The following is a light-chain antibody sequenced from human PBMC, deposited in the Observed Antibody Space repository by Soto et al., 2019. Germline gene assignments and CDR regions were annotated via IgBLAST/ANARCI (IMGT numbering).Light chain of an antibody. CDR3: QQYNVYWT. Sequence: DIQMTQSPSTLSASVGDRVTITCRASQSINIWLAWYQQKPGRAPNLLIYKASTLESGVPSRFSGGGSGTEFTLTISGLQPDDFAAYYCQQYNVYWTFGQGTKVESK. V-gene: IGKV1-5*03. J-gene: IGKJ1*01. CDR1: QSINIW. CDR2: KAS.